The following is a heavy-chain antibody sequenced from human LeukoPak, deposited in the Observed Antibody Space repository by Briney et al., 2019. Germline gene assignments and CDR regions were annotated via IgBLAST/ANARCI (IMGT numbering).Heavy chain of an antibody. CDR1: GFTVSSSY. J-gene: IGHJ3*02. Sequence: GGSLRLSCAASGFTVSSSYMNWVRQAPGKGLEWVSVIYSGGSTYYADSVKGRFTISRDNSKNTLYLQMNSLRAEDTAVYYCARAPDRSGSYYGGFDIWGQGTMVTVSS. D-gene: IGHD3-10*01. V-gene: IGHV3-53*01. CDR2: IYSGGST. CDR3: ARAPDRSGSYYGGFDI.